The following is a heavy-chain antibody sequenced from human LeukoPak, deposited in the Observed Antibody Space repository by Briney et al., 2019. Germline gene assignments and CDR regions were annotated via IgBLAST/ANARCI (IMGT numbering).Heavy chain of an antibody. CDR1: GYSISSGYY. CDR2: IYHSGST. Sequence: PSETLSLTCTVSGYSISSGYYWGWIRQPPGKGLEWIGNIYHSGSTYYNPSLKSRVTISVDTSKNQFSLKLSSVTAADTAVYYCARRSSGSYYYMDVWGKGTTVTAPS. J-gene: IGHJ6*03. V-gene: IGHV4-38-2*02. CDR3: ARRSSGSYYYMDV. D-gene: IGHD1-26*01.